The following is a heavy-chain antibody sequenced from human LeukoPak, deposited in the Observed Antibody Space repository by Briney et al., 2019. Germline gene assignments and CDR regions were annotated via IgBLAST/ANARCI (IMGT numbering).Heavy chain of an antibody. CDR1: GFTFNSYG. D-gene: IGHD2-21*01. Sequence: GGSLRLSCAASGFTFNSYGMSWVRQAPGKGLEWVSGISGSGGRTYYADSVKGRFTISRDNSKNTLYLQMNSLRVEDTAVYYCAKAPGLGDGLMDVWGKGTTVTVPS. CDR2: ISGSGGRT. V-gene: IGHV3-23*01. J-gene: IGHJ6*03. CDR3: AKAPGLGDGLMDV.